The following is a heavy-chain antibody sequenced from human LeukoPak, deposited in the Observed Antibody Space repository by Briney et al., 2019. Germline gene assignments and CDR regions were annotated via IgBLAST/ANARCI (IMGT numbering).Heavy chain of an antibody. Sequence: SQTLSLTCTVSGGSISSGSYFWSWIRQPAGKGLEWIGRIYTSGTTNYNPSLKSRVTISVDTSKNQFSLKLSSVTAADTAVYYCARQMATIYGMDVWGQGTTVTVSS. CDR2: IYTSGTT. V-gene: IGHV4-61*02. CDR1: GGSISSGSYF. D-gene: IGHD5-24*01. J-gene: IGHJ6*02. CDR3: ARQMATIYGMDV.